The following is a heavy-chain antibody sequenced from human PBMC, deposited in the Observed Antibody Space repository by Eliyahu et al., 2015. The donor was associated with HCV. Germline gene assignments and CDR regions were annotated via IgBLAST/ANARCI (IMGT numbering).Heavy chain of an antibody. V-gene: IGHV3-9*01. CDR2: ISWNSGAI. J-gene: IGHJ4*02. CDR3: AKDVRSGWYSYFDY. CDR1: GFTFEDYA. D-gene: IGHD6-19*01. Sequence: EVQLVESGGGLVQPGRSLRLSCSASGFTFEDYAIHWVRQAPGRGLGWVAGISWNSGAIAYADSVKGRFTISRDNAKNSLYLQMNSLRAEDTALYYCAKDVRSGWYSYFDYWGQGTLVTVSS.